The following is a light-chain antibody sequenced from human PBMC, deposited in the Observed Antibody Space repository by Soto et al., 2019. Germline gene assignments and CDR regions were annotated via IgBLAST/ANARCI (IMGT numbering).Light chain of an antibody. Sequence: DIQMTQSPSTLSASVGDRVTITCRASQSIRDWLAWYQQKPGKAPKFLIYKASNLESGVPSRFSGSGSATEFTLTISSVQPDDFATYYCQYYDSYSWTFGQGTKVEIK. CDR1: QSIRDW. CDR3: QYYDSYSWT. V-gene: IGKV1-5*03. CDR2: KAS. J-gene: IGKJ1*01.